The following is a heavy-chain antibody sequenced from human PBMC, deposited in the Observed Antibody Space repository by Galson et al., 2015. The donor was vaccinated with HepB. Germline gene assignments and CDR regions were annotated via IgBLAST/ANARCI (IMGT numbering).Heavy chain of an antibody. CDR2: ISAYNGNT. D-gene: IGHD6-19*01. J-gene: IGHJ4*02. Sequence: SVKVSCKASGYTFTSYGISWVRQAPGQGLEWMGWISAYNGNTNYAQKLQGRVTMTTDTSTSTAYMELRSLRSDDTAVYYCARDQSGIAVAGTSYYWGQGTLVTVSS. CDR3: ARDQSGIAVAGTSYY. CDR1: GYTFTSYG. V-gene: IGHV1-18*01.